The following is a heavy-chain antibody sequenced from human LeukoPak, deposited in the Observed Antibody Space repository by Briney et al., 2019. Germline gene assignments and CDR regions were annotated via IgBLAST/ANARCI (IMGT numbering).Heavy chain of an antibody. D-gene: IGHD4-17*01. CDR2: ISANGGNT. J-gene: IGHJ4*02. CDR1: GFTFNIYA. V-gene: IGHV3-23*01. CDR3: AKDPYGDYAYHFDY. Sequence: GGSLRLSCAASGFTFNIYAMTWIRQAPGKGLEGVSSISANGGNTYYADSVEGRFTISRDNSKDTLYLQMDSLRAEDTAVYYCAKDPYGDYAYHFDYWGQGTLVTVSS.